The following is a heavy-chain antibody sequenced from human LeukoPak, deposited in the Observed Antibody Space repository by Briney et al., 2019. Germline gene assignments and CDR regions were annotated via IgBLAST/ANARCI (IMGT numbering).Heavy chain of an antibody. V-gene: IGHV1-2*02. CDR1: GYTFTGYY. CDR2: INPNSGGT. Sequence: ASVKVSCKASGYTFTGYYMHWVRQAPGQGLEWMGWINPNSGGTNYAQKFQGRVTMTRDTSISTAYMELSRLRSDDTAVYYCARDLIQLELYYFDYWGQGTLVTLSS. CDR3: ARDLIQLELYYFDY. D-gene: IGHD1-1*01. J-gene: IGHJ4*02.